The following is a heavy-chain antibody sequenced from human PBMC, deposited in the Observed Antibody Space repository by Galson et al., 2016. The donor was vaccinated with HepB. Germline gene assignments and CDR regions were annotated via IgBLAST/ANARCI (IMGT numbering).Heavy chain of an antibody. V-gene: IGHV1-18*01. CDR1: GYTFTTHG. D-gene: IGHD3-10*01. J-gene: IGHJ4*02. CDR3: ATNAGRRGIFFHY. Sequence: SVKVSCKASGYTFTTHGFSWVRQAPGQGLEWMGWISTYNDNTEYAQKLQGRVTMTTDTSTSTAYMELRSLRSDDTAVYYCATNAGRRGIFFHYWGQGTLVTVSS. CDR2: ISTYNDNT.